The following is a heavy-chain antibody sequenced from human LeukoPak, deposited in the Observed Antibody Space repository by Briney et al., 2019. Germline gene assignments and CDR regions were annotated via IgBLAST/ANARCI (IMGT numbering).Heavy chain of an antibody. J-gene: IGHJ4*02. CDR3: ARGRYCSSTSCYQSH. CDR1: GGSFSGYY. CDR2: INHSGST. Sequence: KASETLSLTCAVYGGSFSGYYWSWIRQPPGKGLEWIGEINHSGSTNYNPSLKSRVTISVDTSKNQCSLKLSSVTAADTAVYYCARGRYCSSTSCYQSHWGQGTLATVSS. D-gene: IGHD2-2*01. V-gene: IGHV4-34*01.